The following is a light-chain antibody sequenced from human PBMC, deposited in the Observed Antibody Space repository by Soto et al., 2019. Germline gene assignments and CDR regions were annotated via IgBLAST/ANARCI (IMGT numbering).Light chain of an antibody. V-gene: IGKV1-5*03. CDR1: QSISSW. Sequence: DIQMTQSPSTLSASLGDRVTITCRASQSISSWLAWYQQKPGKAPKLLIYKASSLESGVPSRFSGSGSGTEFTLTISSLQPDDFATYYCQLSRTFGQGTKVDIK. J-gene: IGKJ1*01. CDR3: QLSRT. CDR2: KAS.